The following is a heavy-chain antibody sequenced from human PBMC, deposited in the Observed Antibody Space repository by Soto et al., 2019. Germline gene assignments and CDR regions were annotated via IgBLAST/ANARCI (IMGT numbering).Heavy chain of an antibody. J-gene: IGHJ5*02. D-gene: IGHD6-6*01. CDR2: ISGSGGST. CDR3: AKSLNSIAASNNWFDP. V-gene: IGHV3-23*01. Sequence: GGSLRLSCAASGFTFSSYAMSWVRQAPGKGLEWVSAISGSGGSTYYADSVKGRFTISRDNSKNTLYLQMNSLRAEDTAVYYCAKSLNSIAASNNWFDPWGQGTLVTVSS. CDR1: GFTFSSYA.